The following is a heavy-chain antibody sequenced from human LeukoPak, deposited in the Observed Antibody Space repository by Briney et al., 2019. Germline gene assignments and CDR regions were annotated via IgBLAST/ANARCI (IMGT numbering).Heavy chain of an antibody. Sequence: GGSLRLSCAASGFTFSNYAMSWVRQAPGQGLEWMGGIIPIFGTTNYAQKFEGRVTITADESTSTAYMEESSLRPEDTAVYYCAGSRYYYDSSGYHYFYYGMDVWGQGTTVTVPS. CDR3: AGSRYYYDSSGYHYFYYGMDV. J-gene: IGHJ6*02. D-gene: IGHD3-22*01. CDR2: IIPIFGTT. CDR1: GFTFSNYA. V-gene: IGHV1-69*01.